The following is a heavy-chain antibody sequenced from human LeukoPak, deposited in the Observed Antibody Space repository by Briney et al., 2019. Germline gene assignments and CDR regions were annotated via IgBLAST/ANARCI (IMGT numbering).Heavy chain of an antibody. Sequence: GGSLRLSCAASGFTFSSYWMHWVRQAPGKGPVWVSRINSDGSTTTYADSVKGRFTISRDNAENTLYLQMNTLRAEDTAVYYCARDPYSSTWSYGMDVWGQGTTVTVSS. D-gene: IGHD6-6*01. CDR3: ARDPYSSTWSYGMDV. V-gene: IGHV3-74*01. J-gene: IGHJ6*02. CDR1: GFTFSSYW. CDR2: INSDGSTT.